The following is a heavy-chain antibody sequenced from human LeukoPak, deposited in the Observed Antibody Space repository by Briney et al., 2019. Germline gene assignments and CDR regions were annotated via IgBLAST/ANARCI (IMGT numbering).Heavy chain of an antibody. V-gene: IGHV3-7*02. CDR2: INQDGTKK. Sequence: GGSLRLSCAASGFTFSVYWMTWVRQAPGKGLEWVANINQDGTKKYYVDSVKGRFTISRDNAKNSLYLQMNSLRAEDTAVYYCARGDIVVVPAATDYWGQGALVTASS. CDR3: ARGDIVVVPAATDY. J-gene: IGHJ4*02. CDR1: GFTFSVYW. D-gene: IGHD2-2*01.